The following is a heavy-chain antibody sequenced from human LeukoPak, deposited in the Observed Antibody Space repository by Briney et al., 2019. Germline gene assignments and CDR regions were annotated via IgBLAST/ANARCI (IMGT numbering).Heavy chain of an antibody. CDR1: GFTFRSYE. J-gene: IGHJ6*04. CDR3: AELGITMIGGV. D-gene: IGHD3-10*02. Sequence: GGSLRLSCEDSGFTFRSYEMNWVRQAPGKGLEWIAYLSSSGSTIYYADSVKGRFTISRDNAKNSLYLQMNSLRAEDTAVYYCAELGITMIGGVWGKGTTVTISS. CDR2: LSSSGSTI. V-gene: IGHV3-48*03.